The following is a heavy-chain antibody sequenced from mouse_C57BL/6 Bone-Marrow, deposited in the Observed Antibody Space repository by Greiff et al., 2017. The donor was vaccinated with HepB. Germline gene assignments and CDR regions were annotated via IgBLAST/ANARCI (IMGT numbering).Heavy chain of an antibody. CDR2: IYPGSGST. D-gene: IGHD2-4*01. J-gene: IGHJ1*03. CDR3: ARLYDDYEEDWYFDV. Sequence: QVQLQQPGAELVKPGASVKMSCKASGYTFPSYWLTWVKQRPGQGLEWIGDIYPGSGSTNYNEKFKSKATLTVDTSSSTAYMQLISLTSEDSAVYYCARLYDDYEEDWYFDVWGTGTTVTVSS. CDR1: GYTFPSYW. V-gene: IGHV1-55*01.